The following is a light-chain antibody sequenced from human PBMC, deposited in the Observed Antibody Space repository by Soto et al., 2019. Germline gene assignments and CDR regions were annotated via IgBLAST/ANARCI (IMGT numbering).Light chain of an antibody. CDR2: SAC. CDR3: QQYRNLSWT. Sequence: DIQMTQSPSSVSTSVGDRVAITCRASRGISKYLACFQQIPGKAPKSRIYSACSFQSGAPSKFSGSGSGTDSTRSFSGLQPEDFPTYYFQQYRNLSWTFGPGTKVEI. V-gene: IGKV1-16*02. J-gene: IGKJ1*01. CDR1: RGISKY.